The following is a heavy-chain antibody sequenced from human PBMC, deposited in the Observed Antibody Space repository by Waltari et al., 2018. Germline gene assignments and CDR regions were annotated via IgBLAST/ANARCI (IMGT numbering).Heavy chain of an antibody. Sequence: QLQLQESGPGLVKPSETLSLTCTVSGGSISSSSYYWGWIRQPPGKGLEWIGKIYYSGSTYYNPSLKSRVTISVDTSKNQFSLKLSSVTAADTAVYYCARIVVPAYYYYYMDVWGKGTTVTISS. CDR2: IYYSGST. CDR3: ARIVVPAYYYYYMDV. CDR1: GGSISSSSYY. J-gene: IGHJ6*03. D-gene: IGHD2-2*01. V-gene: IGHV4-39*07.